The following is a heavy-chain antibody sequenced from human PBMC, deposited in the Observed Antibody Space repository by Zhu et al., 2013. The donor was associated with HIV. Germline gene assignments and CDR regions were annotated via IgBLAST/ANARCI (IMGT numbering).Heavy chain of an antibody. CDR3: ARDSTVIPGAFDI. J-gene: IGHJ3*02. Sequence: QVQLQQWGAGLLKPSETLSLTCAVYGGSFSGYYWSWIRQPPGKGLEWIGEINHSGSTNYNPSLKSRVTISVDTSKNQFSLKLSSVTAADTAVYYCARDSTVIPGAFDIWGQGTMVTVSS. D-gene: IGHD4-17*01. CDR1: GGSFSGYY. V-gene: IGHV4-34*01. CDR2: INHSGST.